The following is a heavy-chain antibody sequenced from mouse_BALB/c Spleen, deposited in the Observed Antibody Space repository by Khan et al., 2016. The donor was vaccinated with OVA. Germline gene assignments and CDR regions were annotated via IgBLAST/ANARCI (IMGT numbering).Heavy chain of an antibody. CDR3: ARAFYNGAWFAY. Sequence: VELVESGPGLVAPSQTLSITCTVSGFSLSNYGVHWVRQPPGQGLEWLGVIWAGGSTNHNSALMSSLSISKDDSKSQVFLKMNSLQTDDTAMYYCARAFYNGAWFAYWGQGTLVTVSA. V-gene: IGHV2-9*02. J-gene: IGHJ3*01. CDR1: GFSLSNYG. CDR2: IWAGGST. D-gene: IGHD1-3*01.